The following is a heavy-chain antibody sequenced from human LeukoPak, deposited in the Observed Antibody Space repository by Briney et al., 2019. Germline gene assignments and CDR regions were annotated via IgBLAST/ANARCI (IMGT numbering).Heavy chain of an antibody. J-gene: IGHJ4*02. CDR2: IWYDGSNK. CDR3: ARDGDPTTVTPDY. V-gene: IGHV3-33*01. CDR1: GFTFSSYG. D-gene: IGHD4-17*01. Sequence: GRSLRLSCAASGFTFSSYGMHWVRQAPGKGLEWVAVIWYDGSNKYYADSVKVRFTISRDNSKNTLYLQMNSLRAEDTAVYYCARDGDPTTVTPDYWGQGTLVTVSS.